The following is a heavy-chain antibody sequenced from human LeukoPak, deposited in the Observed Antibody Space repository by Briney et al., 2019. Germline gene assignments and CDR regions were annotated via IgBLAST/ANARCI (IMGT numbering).Heavy chain of an antibody. V-gene: IGHV3-66*02. J-gene: IGHJ6*02. CDR1: GFTVSSNY. Sequence: PGGYLRLSCAASGFTVSSNYMSWVRQAPGKGLEWVSVIYSGGSTYYADSVKGRFTISRDNSKNTLYLQMNSLRAEDTAVYYCARGKVLRFMWGMDVWGQGTTVTVSS. CDR2: IYSGGST. D-gene: IGHD3-3*01. CDR3: ARGKVLRFMWGMDV.